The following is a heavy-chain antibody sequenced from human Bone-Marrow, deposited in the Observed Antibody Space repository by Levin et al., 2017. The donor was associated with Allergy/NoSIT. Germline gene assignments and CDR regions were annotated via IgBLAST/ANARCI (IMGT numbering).Heavy chain of an antibody. Sequence: GESLKISCAASGFSFSSYWMTWVRQTPGKGLEWLANIKEDGTDKHYGDSAKGRFTISRDNAKNSLFLQMNSLRAEDTAVYYCARPRSDYWGQGILVTVSS. CDR3: ARPRSDY. J-gene: IGHJ4*02. CDR1: GFSFSSYW. V-gene: IGHV3-7*01. CDR2: IKEDGTDK.